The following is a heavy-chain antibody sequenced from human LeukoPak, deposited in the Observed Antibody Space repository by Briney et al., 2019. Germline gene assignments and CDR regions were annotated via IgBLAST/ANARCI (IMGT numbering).Heavy chain of an antibody. CDR2: MNPNSGNT. CDR1: GYTFTCYD. D-gene: IGHD6-19*01. CDR3: ARVHLAVAGTGSDY. V-gene: IGHV1-8*01. J-gene: IGHJ4*02. Sequence: ASVKVSCKASGYTFTCYDFNWVRQPTGQGLEWMGWMNPNSGNTGYAQKFQGRVTMTRNTSISTAYMELSSLRSEDTAVYYCARVHLAVAGTGSDYWGQGTLVTVSS.